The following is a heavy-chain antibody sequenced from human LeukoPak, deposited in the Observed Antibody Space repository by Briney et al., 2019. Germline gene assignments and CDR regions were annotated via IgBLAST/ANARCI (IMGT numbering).Heavy chain of an antibody. CDR3: VRDNLENQWLERSY. V-gene: IGHV3-48*03. CDR2: ISASETSI. D-gene: IGHD6-19*01. Sequence: GGSLRLSCAASGFTFSSYVMSWVRQAPGKGLEWVSQISASETSIKYADSVRGRFTISRDNVKNSVYLQMNSLRAEDTAIYYCVRDNLENQWLERSYWGQGTLVTVSS. CDR1: GFTFSSYV. J-gene: IGHJ4*02.